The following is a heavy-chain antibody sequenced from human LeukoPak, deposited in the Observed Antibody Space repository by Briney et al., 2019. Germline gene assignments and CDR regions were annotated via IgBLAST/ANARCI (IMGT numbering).Heavy chain of an antibody. J-gene: IGHJ2*01. Sequence: SETLSLTCTVFGGSINSPGYYWSWIRQPAGRGLEWLGRIYSTGRTNYNPSLKSRVVISVEKSKNQFSLNLSSVTAADTAVYHCARDLVGVVAGSPYWYFDLWGRGTLVGVSS. CDR2: IYSTGRT. D-gene: IGHD6-19*01. CDR3: ARDLVGVVAGSPYWYFDL. V-gene: IGHV4-61*02. CDR1: GGSINSPGYY.